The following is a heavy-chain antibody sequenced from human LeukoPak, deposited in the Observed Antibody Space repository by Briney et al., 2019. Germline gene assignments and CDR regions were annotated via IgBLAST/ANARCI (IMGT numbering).Heavy chain of an antibody. CDR3: ARQMTTVTTALYYFDY. Sequence: SETLSLTCAVYGGSFSGYYWSWIRQPPGKGLEWIGEINHSGSTNYNPSLKSRVTISVDTSKNQFSLKLSSVTAADTAVYYCARQMTTVTTALYYFDYWGQGTLVTVSS. CDR2: INHSGST. CDR1: GGSFSGYY. D-gene: IGHD4-11*01. V-gene: IGHV4-34*01. J-gene: IGHJ4*02.